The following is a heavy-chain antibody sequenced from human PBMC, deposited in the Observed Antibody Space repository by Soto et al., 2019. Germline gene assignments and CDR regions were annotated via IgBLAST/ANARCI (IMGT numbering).Heavy chain of an antibody. CDR3: ARVKGYDFWSGYYIFDY. V-gene: IGHV1-69*13. D-gene: IGHD3-3*01. CDR2: IIPIFGTA. J-gene: IGHJ4*02. Sequence: SVRVSCTASGGTFSSYAIGWVRQAPGQGLEWMGGIIPIFGTANYAQKFQGRVTITADESTSTAYMELSSLRSEDTAVYYCARVKGYDFWSGYYIFDYWGQGTLVTVSS. CDR1: GGTFSSYA.